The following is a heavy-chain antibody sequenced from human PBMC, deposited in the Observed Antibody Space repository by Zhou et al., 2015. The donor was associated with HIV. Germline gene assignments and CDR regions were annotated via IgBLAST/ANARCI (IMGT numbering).Heavy chain of an antibody. CDR3: ARRGANCSSTSCQHVSPWFRPP. V-gene: IGHV1-2*02. Sequence: QVQLVQSGAEVKKPGASVKVSCKASGYTFTGYYMHWVRQAPGQGLEWMGWINPNSGGTNYAQKFQGRVTMTRDTSISTAYMELSRLRSDDTAVYYCARRGANCSSTSCQHVSPWFRPPWGRGNPGPPSPQ. CDR2: INPNSGGT. J-gene: IGHJ5*02. D-gene: IGHD2-2*01. CDR1: GYTFTGYY.